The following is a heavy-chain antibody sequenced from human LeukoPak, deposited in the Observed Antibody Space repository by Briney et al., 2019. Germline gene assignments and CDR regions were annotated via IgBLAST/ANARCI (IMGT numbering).Heavy chain of an antibody. Sequence: GESLKISCKGSGYSFTSYWIGWVRQMPGKGLEWMGIIYPGDSDTRYSPSFQGQVTISADKSISTAYLQWSSLKASDTAMYYCARRGSGRLWEPSGEPFDIWGQGTMVTVSS. J-gene: IGHJ3*02. CDR3: ARRGSGRLWEPSGEPFDI. CDR2: IYPGDSDT. D-gene: IGHD3-10*01. V-gene: IGHV5-51*01. CDR1: GYSFTSYW.